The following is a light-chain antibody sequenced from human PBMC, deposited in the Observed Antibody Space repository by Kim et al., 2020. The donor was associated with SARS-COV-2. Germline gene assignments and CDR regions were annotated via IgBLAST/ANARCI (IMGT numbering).Light chain of an antibody. J-gene: IGLJ3*02. CDR3: EVWDNSRNHPV. CDR1: NIGSNR. CDR2: YDN. Sequence: MTACSTCSRTNIGSNRVHWYQQQPGTAPKLLIYYDNDRPSGIPERFSGSNSGTSATLSISRVEAGDEADYYCEVWDNSRNHPVFGGGTQLTVL. V-gene: IGLV3-21*04.